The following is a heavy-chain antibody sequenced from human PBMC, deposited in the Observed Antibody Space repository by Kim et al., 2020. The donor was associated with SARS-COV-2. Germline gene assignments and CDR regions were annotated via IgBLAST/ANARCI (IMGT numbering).Heavy chain of an antibody. CDR1: GFTFDDYA. CDR2: ISWNSGSI. Sequence: GGSLRLSCAASGFTFDDYAMHWVRQAPGKGLEWVSGISWNSGSIGYADSVKGRFTISRDNAKNSLYLQMNSLRAEDTALYYCAKDFGSSSSPDVRAIYSYYYYGMDVWGQGTTVTVSS. CDR3: AKDFGSSSSPDVRAIYSYYYYGMDV. D-gene: IGHD6-6*01. J-gene: IGHJ6*02. V-gene: IGHV3-9*01.